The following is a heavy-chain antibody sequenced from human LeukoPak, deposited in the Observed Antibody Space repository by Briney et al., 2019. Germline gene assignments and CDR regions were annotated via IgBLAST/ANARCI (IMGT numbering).Heavy chain of an antibody. J-gene: IGHJ4*02. CDR3: ARVPYYDSSGYPFDY. Sequence: PGGSLRLSCAASGFTFSSYEMNWVRQAPGKGLEWVSYISSSGSTIYYADSVKGRFTISRDNAKNSLYLQMNSLRAEDTAVYYCARVPYYDSSGYPFDYWGQGTLVTVSS. CDR2: ISSSGSTI. CDR1: GFTFSSYE. D-gene: IGHD3-22*01. V-gene: IGHV3-48*03.